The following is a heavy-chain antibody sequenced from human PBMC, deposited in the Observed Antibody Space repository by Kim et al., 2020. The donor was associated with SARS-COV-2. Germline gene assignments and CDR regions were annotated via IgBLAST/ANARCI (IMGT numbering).Heavy chain of an antibody. Sequence: SETLSLTCTVSGGSVSSGSYFWSWIRQPPGKGLVWIGYIYYSGNTNYNPSLKSRVTMSVDTSKNQFSLKLRSVTAADTAVYYCARAPNDFWSGYPYYFDYWGQGTLVTVSS. D-gene: IGHD3-3*01. V-gene: IGHV4-61*01. CDR1: GGSVSSGSYF. CDR3: ARAPNDFWSGYPYYFDY. CDR2: IYYSGNT. J-gene: IGHJ4*02.